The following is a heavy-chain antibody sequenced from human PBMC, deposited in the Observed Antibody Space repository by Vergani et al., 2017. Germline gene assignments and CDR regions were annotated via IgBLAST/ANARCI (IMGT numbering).Heavy chain of an antibody. J-gene: IGHJ5*01. CDR3: VRARCSGPCFMSNWFDS. Sequence: EVQLVESGGGLIHPGGSLRLSCEGSGFSFSGYWMHWVRHSPAKGLVWVSRIKSDGSITNYADSVKGRFTISRDNAKNTLYLEMNSLRGDDTAIYYCVRARCSGPCFMSNWFDSWGQGTLVTVPS. CDR2: IKSDGSIT. CDR1: GFSFSGYW. D-gene: IGHD5-12*01. V-gene: IGHV3-74*01.